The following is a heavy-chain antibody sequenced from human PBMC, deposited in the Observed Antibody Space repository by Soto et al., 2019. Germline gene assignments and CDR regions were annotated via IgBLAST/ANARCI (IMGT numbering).Heavy chain of an antibody. CDR2: ISSSSSYI. J-gene: IGHJ4*02. CDR1: GFTFSSYS. CDR3: AREPRGYSYGDHLDFDY. Sequence: GGSLRRSCAASGFTFSSYSMNWVRQAPGKGLEWVSSISSSSSYIYYADSVEGRFTISRDNAKNSLYLQMNSLRAEDTAVYYCAREPRGYSYGDHLDFDYWGQGTLVTVSS. V-gene: IGHV3-21*01. D-gene: IGHD5-18*01.